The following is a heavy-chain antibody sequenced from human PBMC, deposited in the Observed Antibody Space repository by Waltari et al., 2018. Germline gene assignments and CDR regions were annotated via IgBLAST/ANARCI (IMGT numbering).Heavy chain of an antibody. CDR3: ARWRPPDYGLDN. J-gene: IGHJ4*02. D-gene: IGHD4-17*01. CDR1: GYTVTDYS. Sequence: QVQLVQSGSELKKPGTSVKISCKASGYTVTDYSLNWVRQASGQGFEWMARINTNTGKSPYAPDVTGRFVVSLDTSVSTAYLEIISLKAEDTAVYYCARWRPPDYGLDNWGQGTLVTVSA. CDR2: INTNTGKS. V-gene: IGHV7-4-1*02.